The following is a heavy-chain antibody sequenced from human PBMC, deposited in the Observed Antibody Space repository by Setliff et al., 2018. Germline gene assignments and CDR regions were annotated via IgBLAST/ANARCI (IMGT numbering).Heavy chain of an antibody. V-gene: IGHV4-39*01. Sequence: LSLTCTGSGGSISSSDYYWGWLRQPPGKGLEWIGSVHSSGSTYYNPSLKSRVTISVDTSRNQFSLQLTSVTAADTAVYYCVRLRQQLVYYYHMDVWGKGTTVTVSS. J-gene: IGHJ6*03. CDR2: VHSSGST. CDR1: GGSISSSDYY. CDR3: VRLRQQLVYYYHMDV. D-gene: IGHD6-13*01.